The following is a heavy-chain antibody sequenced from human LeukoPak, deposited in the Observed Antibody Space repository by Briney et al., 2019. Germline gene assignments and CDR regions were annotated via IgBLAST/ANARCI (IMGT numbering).Heavy chain of an antibody. D-gene: IGHD1-26*01. CDR2: MNPNSGNT. CDR3: ARGKGLWDKTIDY. V-gene: IGHV1-8*01. J-gene: IGHJ4*02. CDR1: GYTFTSYD. Sequence: ASVTVSCTASGYTFTSYDINWVRQATGQGLEWMGWMNPNSGNTGYAQKFQGRVTMTRNTSISTAYMELSSLRSEDTAVYYCARGKGLWDKTIDYWGQGTLVTVSS.